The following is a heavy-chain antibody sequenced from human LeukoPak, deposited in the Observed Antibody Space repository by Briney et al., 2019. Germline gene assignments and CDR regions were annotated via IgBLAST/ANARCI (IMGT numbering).Heavy chain of an antibody. CDR3: ARAETDYGPYYFDS. CDR1: GGSISSYY. V-gene: IGHV4-59*01. Sequence: SETLSLTCTVSGGSISSYYWSWIRQPPGKGLEWIGYIYYSGSTNYNPSLKSRVTISVDTSKNQFSLKLSSVTAADTAVYYCARAETDYGPYYFDSWGQGTLVTVSS. J-gene: IGHJ4*02. CDR2: IYYSGST. D-gene: IGHD4-17*01.